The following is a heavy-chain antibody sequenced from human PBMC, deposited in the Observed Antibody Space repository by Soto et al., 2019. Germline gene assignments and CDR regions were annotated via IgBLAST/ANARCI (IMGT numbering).Heavy chain of an antibody. CDR2: ISYDGSSN. J-gene: IGHJ6*02. D-gene: IGHD1-26*01. CDR3: ARDRSGSYPGGDYYYYYGMDV. Sequence: GGSLRLSCTTSGFTFSSYAIHWVRQAPGKGLEWVAVISYDGSSNYYADSVKGRFTISRNISKNTVYLQMNSLRAEDTAVYFCARDRSGSYPGGDYYYYYGMDVWGQGTTVTVSS. V-gene: IGHV3-30*04. CDR1: GFTFSSYA.